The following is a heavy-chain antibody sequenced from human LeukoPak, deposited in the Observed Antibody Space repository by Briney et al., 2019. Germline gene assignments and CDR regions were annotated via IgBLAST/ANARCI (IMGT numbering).Heavy chain of an antibody. CDR1: GYTFTSYD. Sequence: GASVKVSCKASGYTFTSYDINWVRQATGQGHEWMGWMNPNSGNTGYAQKFQGRVTMTRNTSISTAYMELSSLRSEDTAVYYCARGRRWFGELLRSYYYYYMDVWGKGTTVTVSS. CDR3: ARGRRWFGELLRSYYYYYMDV. V-gene: IGHV1-8*01. CDR2: MNPNSGNT. J-gene: IGHJ6*03. D-gene: IGHD3-10*01.